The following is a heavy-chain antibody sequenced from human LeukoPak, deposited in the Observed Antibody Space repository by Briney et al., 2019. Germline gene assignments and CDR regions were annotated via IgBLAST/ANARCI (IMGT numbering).Heavy chain of an antibody. CDR1: GYTFTDYY. Sequence: ASVKVSCKASGYTFTDYYIHWVRQAPGQGLEWMGRTNPNSGVTNYAQKLQGRVTMTRATSISTAYMDLSSLRSDDTAIYYCAIAPTGTNFDYWGQGTLVTVSS. J-gene: IGHJ4*02. V-gene: IGHV1-2*06. CDR3: AIAPTGTNFDY. CDR2: TNPNSGVT. D-gene: IGHD1-1*01.